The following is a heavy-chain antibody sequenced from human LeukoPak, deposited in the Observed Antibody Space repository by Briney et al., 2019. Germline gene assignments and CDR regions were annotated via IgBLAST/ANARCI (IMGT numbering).Heavy chain of an antibody. CDR1: DVSISTYY. J-gene: IGHJ4*02. CDR2: IHSSGGT. Sequence: SETLSLTCTVSDVSISTYYWSWIRQSPGKGLEWIAYIHSSGGTDYNPALRSRVTISIDTSRDRFSLRLSSVTAADTAVYYRARHFRPAASQRAFDYWGQGTLVTVSS. V-gene: IGHV4-4*09. D-gene: IGHD6-13*01. CDR3: ARHFRPAASQRAFDY.